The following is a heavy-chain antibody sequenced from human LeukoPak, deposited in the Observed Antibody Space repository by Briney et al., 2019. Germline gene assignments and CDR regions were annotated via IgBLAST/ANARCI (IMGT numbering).Heavy chain of an antibody. CDR3: ARRAESGWHPILDY. CDR1: GFTFSSYS. Sequence: PGGSLRLSCAASGFTFSSYSMNWVRQAPGKGLEWVSSISSSSSYIKYADSVKGRFTISRDNAKNSMYLQMNSLRAEDTAVYYCARRAESGWHPILDYWGQGTLVTVSS. CDR2: ISSSSSYI. V-gene: IGHV3-21*01. J-gene: IGHJ4*02. D-gene: IGHD6-19*01.